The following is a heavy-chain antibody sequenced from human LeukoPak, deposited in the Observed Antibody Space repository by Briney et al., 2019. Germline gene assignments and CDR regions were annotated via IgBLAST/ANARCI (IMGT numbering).Heavy chain of an antibody. V-gene: IGHV3-30*03. Sequence: GGSLRLSCAASGFTFSSYGMHWVRKPPAKGLEWVAVISYDGSNKYYADSVKGRFTIPRDNSKNTLYLQMNSLRAEDTAVYYCARESGDLDAFDIWGQGTMVTVSS. D-gene: IGHD2-21*02. J-gene: IGHJ3*02. CDR2: ISYDGSNK. CDR3: ARESGDLDAFDI. CDR1: GFTFSSYG.